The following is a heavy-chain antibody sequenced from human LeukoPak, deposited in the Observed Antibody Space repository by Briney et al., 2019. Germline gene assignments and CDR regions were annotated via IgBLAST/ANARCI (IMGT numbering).Heavy chain of an antibody. CDR1: GGSISPYY. J-gene: IGHJ4*02. Sequence: PSETLSLTCTVSGGSISPYYWSWIRQPPGKGLEWIGYIYYSGSTNYNPSLKSRVTISVDTSKNQFSLKLSSVTAADTAVYYCVRRSSGWYYFDYWGQGTLVTVSS. D-gene: IGHD6-19*01. CDR2: IYYSGST. V-gene: IGHV4-59*01. CDR3: VRRSSGWYYFDY.